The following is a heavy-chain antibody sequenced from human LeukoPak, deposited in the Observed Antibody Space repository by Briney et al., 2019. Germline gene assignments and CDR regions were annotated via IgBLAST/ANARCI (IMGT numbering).Heavy chain of an antibody. CDR1: GGSISSYY. CDR2: IYTSGST. J-gene: IGHJ4*02. CDR3: ARGYYYGRGIYISYFAY. D-gene: IGHD3-10*01. V-gene: IGHV4-4*07. Sequence: PSETLSLTCTVSGGSISSYYWSWIRQPAGKGLEWIGRIYTSGSTNYNPSLKSRVTTSVDTSKNQFSLKLSSVTAADTAVYYCARGYYYGRGIYISYFAYWGQGPLVTVSS.